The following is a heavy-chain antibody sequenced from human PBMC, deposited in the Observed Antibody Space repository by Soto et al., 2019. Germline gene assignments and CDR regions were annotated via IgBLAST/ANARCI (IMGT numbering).Heavy chain of an antibody. CDR3: ARGTVTPGLDY. Sequence: EVQLVESGGGLVQPGGSLRLSCAASGFTVSDYWMNWLRQAPGKGLEWMANIKEDGSEKYYVDSVRGRFTISRDNAKNSLYLQMNSLRAEDTAVYYCARGTVTPGLDYWGQGTLVTVSS. CDR2: IKEDGSEK. J-gene: IGHJ4*02. CDR1: GFTVSDYW. D-gene: IGHD4-17*01. V-gene: IGHV3-7*04.